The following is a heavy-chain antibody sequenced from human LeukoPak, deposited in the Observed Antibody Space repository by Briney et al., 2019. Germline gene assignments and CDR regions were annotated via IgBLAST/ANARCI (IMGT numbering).Heavy chain of an antibody. V-gene: IGHV4-30-4*08. J-gene: IGHJ4*02. D-gene: IGHD2-2*01. CDR3: AREGIVVVPAAMN. CDR1: GGSISSGDYS. Sequence: SETLSLTCTVSGGSISSGDYSWSWIRQPPGKGLEWIGYIYYSGSTYYNPSLKSRVTISVDTSKNQFSLKLSSVTAADTAVYYCAREGIVVVPAAMNWGQGTLVTVSS. CDR2: IYYSGST.